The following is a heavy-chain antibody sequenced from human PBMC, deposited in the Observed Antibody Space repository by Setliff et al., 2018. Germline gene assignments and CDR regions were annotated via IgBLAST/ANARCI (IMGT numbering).Heavy chain of an antibody. V-gene: IGHV4-61*02. J-gene: IGHJ4*02. CDR1: GGSVSSGSYY. D-gene: IGHD3-9*01. Sequence: SETLSLTCTVSGGSVSSGSYYWSWIRQSDGKRPEWIGRIHASGSPDYNPSLRGRVTMSLDPSANQFSLKLSSVTAADTARYYCAKERYFDWFFEEWGQGTLVTVSS. CDR3: AKERYFDWFFEE. CDR2: IHASGSP.